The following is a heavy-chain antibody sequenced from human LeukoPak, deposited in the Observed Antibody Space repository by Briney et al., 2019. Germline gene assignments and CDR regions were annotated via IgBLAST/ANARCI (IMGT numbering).Heavy chain of an antibody. CDR3: TKDDGPTFDWFAP. CDR1: GGIFSSYG. J-gene: IGHJ5*02. V-gene: IGHV3-23*01. CDR2: MSAGGENT. Sequence: PGGSLRLSCVASGGIFSSYGMAWVRQAPGKGLEWVSTMSAGGENTHYADFVRGRFTISSDNSKDTLYMPMNSLRAADTAVYYCTKDDGPTFDWFAPWGQGTRVTVSS.